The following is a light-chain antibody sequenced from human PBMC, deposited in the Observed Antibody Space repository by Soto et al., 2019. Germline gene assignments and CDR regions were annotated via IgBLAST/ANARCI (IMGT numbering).Light chain of an antibody. J-gene: IGLJ2*01. Sequence: QSALTQPASVSGSPGQSITISCTTTSSYIGAYNYVSWYQQHTGKAPKLIIYDVTSRPSGVSNRFSGSKSGNTASLTISGLQAEDEADYFCSSHTFGSIVVFGGGTQLTV. CDR1: SSYIGAYNY. V-gene: IGLV2-14*03. CDR3: SSHTFGSIVV. CDR2: DVT.